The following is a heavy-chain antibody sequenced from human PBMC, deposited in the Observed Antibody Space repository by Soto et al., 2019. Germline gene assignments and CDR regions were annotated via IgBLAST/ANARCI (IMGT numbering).Heavy chain of an antibody. J-gene: IGHJ4*02. CDR2: INHSGST. Sequence: SETLSLTCAVYGGSFSGYYWSWIRQPPGKGLEWIGEINHSGSTNYNPSLKSRVTISVDTSKNQFSLKLSSVTAADTAVYYCARNVRGITIFGVVIRYFDYWGQGTLVTVSS. V-gene: IGHV4-34*01. CDR1: GGSFSGYY. D-gene: IGHD3-3*01. CDR3: ARNVRGITIFGVVIRYFDY.